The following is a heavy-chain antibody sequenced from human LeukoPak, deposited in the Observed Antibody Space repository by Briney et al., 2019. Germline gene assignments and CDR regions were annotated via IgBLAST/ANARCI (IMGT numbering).Heavy chain of an antibody. CDR2: INPNSGGT. CDR1: GGTFSSYA. J-gene: IGHJ4*02. Sequence: GASVKVSCKASGGTFSSYAISWVRQAPGQGLEWMGWINPNSGGTNYAQKFQGRVTMTRDMSTSTAYMELSSLRSEDTAVYYCAASVVTATFDYWGQGTLVTVSS. V-gene: IGHV1-2*02. D-gene: IGHD2-21*02. CDR3: AASVVTATFDY.